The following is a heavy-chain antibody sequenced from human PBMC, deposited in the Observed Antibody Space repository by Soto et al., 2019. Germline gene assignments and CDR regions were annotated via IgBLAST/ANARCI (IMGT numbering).Heavy chain of an antibody. Sequence: QVRLVQSGAEVKKPGSSVKVSCKASGGTFSNYAITWLRLAPGQGLECLGGIIPVFGTVNYAQKFQGRVTITADESTSTAYMELNRLRSEDTAVYYCARDNPYTNSFGNWFDPWGQGTLVIVS. CDR1: GGTFSNYA. J-gene: IGHJ5*02. D-gene: IGHD6-13*01. V-gene: IGHV1-69*01. CDR3: ARDNPYTNSFGNWFDP. CDR2: IIPVFGTV.